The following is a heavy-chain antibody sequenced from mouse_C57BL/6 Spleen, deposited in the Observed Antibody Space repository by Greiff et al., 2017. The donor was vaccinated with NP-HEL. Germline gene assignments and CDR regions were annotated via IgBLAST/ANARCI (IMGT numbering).Heavy chain of an antibody. CDR1: GYAFSSYW. CDR3: ARSDYGSSSWFAY. V-gene: IGHV1-80*01. J-gene: IGHJ3*01. D-gene: IGHD1-1*01. Sequence: VQLQQSGAELVKPGASVKISCKASGYAFSSYWMNWVKQRPGKGLEWIGQIYPGDGDTNYNGKFKGKATLTADKSSSTAYMQLSSLTSEDSAVYFCARSDYGSSSWFAYWGQGTLVTVSA. CDR2: IYPGDGDT.